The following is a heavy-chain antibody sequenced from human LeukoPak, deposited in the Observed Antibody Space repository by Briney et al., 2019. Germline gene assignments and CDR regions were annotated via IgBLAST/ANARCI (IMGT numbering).Heavy chain of an antibody. J-gene: IGHJ4*02. D-gene: IGHD3-22*01. V-gene: IGHV4-34*01. Sequence: SETLSLTCAVYGGSFSGYYWSWIRQPPGKGLEWIGEINHSGSTNYNPSLKSRVTISVDTSKNQFSLKLSSVTAADTAVYYCARGRLYYYDSSGYYYFDYWAREPWSPSPQ. CDR3: ARGRLYYYDSSGYYYFDY. CDR2: INHSGST. CDR1: GGSFSGYY.